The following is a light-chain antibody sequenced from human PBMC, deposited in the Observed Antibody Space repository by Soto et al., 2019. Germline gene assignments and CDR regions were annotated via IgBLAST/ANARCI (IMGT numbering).Light chain of an antibody. CDR3: CSYAGSSTFGV. J-gene: IGLJ2*01. V-gene: IGLV2-23*03. CDR2: EGS. CDR1: SSDVGSYNL. Sequence: QSDLTQPASVSGSPGQSITISCTGTSSDVGSYNLVSWYQQHPGKAPKLMIYEGSKRPSGVSNRFSGSKSGNTASLTISGLQAEDEADYYCCSYAGSSTFGVFGGGTKLTVL.